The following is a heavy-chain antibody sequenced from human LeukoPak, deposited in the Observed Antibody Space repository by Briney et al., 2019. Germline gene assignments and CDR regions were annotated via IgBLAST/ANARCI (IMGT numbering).Heavy chain of an antibody. CDR3: ARGGKRWWGAFDI. V-gene: IGHV1-46*01. Sequence: ASVKVSCKASGDTLTTYYMHWVRQAPGQGLEWMGIINPSDGITSYAQRFQGRVTITKDMTTSTVYMELSSLTSEATAVYYCARGGKRWWGAFDIWGQGTLVTVSS. CDR2: INPSDGIT. D-gene: IGHD2-15*01. J-gene: IGHJ3*02. CDR1: GDTLTTYY.